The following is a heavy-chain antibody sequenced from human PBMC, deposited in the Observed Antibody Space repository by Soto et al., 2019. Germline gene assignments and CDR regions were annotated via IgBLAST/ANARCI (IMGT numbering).Heavy chain of an antibody. V-gene: IGHV4-31*03. Sequence: SETLSLTCSVSGDSIITEGYYWSWIRQHPGKGLEWIGYIYYSGLTSYNPSLKSRVTISRATSKNQFYLKLSSVTAADTAVYYCARLPNYDILTGPWFDPWGQGTLVTVSS. D-gene: IGHD3-9*01. CDR1: GDSIITEGYY. J-gene: IGHJ5*02. CDR3: ARLPNYDILTGPWFDP. CDR2: IYYSGLT.